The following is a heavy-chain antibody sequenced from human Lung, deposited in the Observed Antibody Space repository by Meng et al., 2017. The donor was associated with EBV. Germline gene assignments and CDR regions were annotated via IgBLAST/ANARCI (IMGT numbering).Heavy chain of an antibody. J-gene: IGHJ4*02. CDR1: GGSFSGYY. D-gene: IGHD4-23*01. V-gene: IGHV4-34*01. CDR3: ARGPGLRWERTTDY. Sequence: QLQWQGPGPGLGKPSATLSLTCAVYGGSFSGYYWSWIRQPPGKGLEWIGEINHSGSTNYNPSLKSRVTISVDTSKNQFSLKLSSVTAADTAVYYCARGPGLRWERTTDYWGQGTLVTVSS. CDR2: INHSGST.